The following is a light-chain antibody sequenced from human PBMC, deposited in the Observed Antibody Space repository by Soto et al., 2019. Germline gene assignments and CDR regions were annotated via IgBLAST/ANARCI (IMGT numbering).Light chain of an antibody. CDR3: QQSQYWPPIT. Sequence: VLTQSPATLSLSPGERATLSCRASLNVNSYLAWYQQKPGQAPRLVIYDAYNRAPGIPARFSGSGSGTDFTLTISSLEPEDFAVYYCQQSQYWPPITFGQGTRLEIK. J-gene: IGKJ5*01. CDR2: DAY. V-gene: IGKV3-11*01. CDR1: LNVNSY.